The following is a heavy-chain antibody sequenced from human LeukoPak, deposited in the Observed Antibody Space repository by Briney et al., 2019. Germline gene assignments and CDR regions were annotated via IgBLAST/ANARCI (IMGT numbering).Heavy chain of an antibody. CDR1: GDSISSSNYY. D-gene: IGHD6-13*01. J-gene: IGHJ4*02. CDR3: ARSRSSSWCHFDF. CDR2: IYYSGST. V-gene: IGHV4-39*01. Sequence: PSETLSLTCAVSGDSISSSNYYWGWIRQPPGKGLEWIGSIYYSGSTYYNPSLKSRVTIFADTSKNQFSLKLGSVTAADTAVYYCARSRSSSWCHFDFWGQGTLVTVSS.